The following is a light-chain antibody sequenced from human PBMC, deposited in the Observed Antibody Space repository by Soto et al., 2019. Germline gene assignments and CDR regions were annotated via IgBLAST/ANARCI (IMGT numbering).Light chain of an antibody. V-gene: IGKV1-5*03. CDR3: QQYGSSPRT. CDR1: QSISNW. Sequence: DIQMTQSPSTLSASVGGRVTITCLASQSISNWLAWYQQKPGKAPKLLIYRASSLESGVPSRFSGSGSGTDFTLTISSLQPEDFAVYYCQQYGSSPRTFGLGTKVDIK. J-gene: IGKJ1*01. CDR2: RAS.